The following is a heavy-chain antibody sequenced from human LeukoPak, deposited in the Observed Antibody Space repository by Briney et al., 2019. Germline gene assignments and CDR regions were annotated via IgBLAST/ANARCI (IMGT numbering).Heavy chain of an antibody. CDR2: IYHSGRT. V-gene: IGHV4-38-2*02. CDR3: ASQYYDFWSGYPIYYYYYMDV. Sequence: SETLSLTCTVSGYSISSGYYWGWIRQPPGKGLEWIGSIYHSGRTYYNPSLKSRVTISVDTSKNQFSLKLSSVTAADTAVYYCASQYYDFWSGYPIYYYYYMDVWGKGTTVTVSS. CDR1: GYSISSGYY. D-gene: IGHD3-3*01. J-gene: IGHJ6*03.